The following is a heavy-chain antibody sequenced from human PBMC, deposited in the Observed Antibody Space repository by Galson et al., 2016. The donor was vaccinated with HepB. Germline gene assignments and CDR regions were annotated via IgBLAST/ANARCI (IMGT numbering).Heavy chain of an antibody. D-gene: IGHD3-10*01. J-gene: IGHJ5*02. CDR3: ARRSNPYRRELGEDWFDP. CDR1: GYRFTNSW. CDR2: MYLGDSET. Sequence: GAEVKKPGESLRISCQASGYRFTNSWIGWVRQMPGKGLEWMGIMYLGDSETTYSPSFQGQVTFSADKAISTAYLQWTSLKASDTAVYYCARRSNPYRRELGEDWFDPRGQGTRVIVSS. V-gene: IGHV5-51*01.